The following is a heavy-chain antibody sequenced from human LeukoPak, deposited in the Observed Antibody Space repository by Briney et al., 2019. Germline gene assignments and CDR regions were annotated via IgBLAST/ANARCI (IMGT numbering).Heavy chain of an antibody. D-gene: IGHD2-21*02. CDR1: GGSFSGYF. V-gene: IGHV4-34*01. Sequence: SETLSLTCAVYGGSFSGYFWSWIRQPPGKGLEWIAEINHSGGTNYNPSLKSRVTISVDTSKNQFSLKLSSVTAADTAVYYCAREGNCGGDCYFDAFDIWGQGTMVTVSS. CDR3: AREGNCGGDCYFDAFDI. CDR2: INHSGGT. J-gene: IGHJ3*02.